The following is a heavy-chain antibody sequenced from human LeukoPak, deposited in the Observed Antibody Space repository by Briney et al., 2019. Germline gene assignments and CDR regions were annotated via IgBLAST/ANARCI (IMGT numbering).Heavy chain of an antibody. V-gene: IGHV3-64D*06. CDR1: GFTFSSYA. Sequence: AGSLSLSCSASGFTFSSYAMHWVRQAPGKGLEYVSAISSNGGSTYYADSVKGRFTISRDSSQHTIYLQLNSLRAEATAVYYCVKECGVCSGSSCSYYFDYWGQGTLVPVPP. CDR3: VKECGVCSGSSCSYYFDY. D-gene: IGHD2-15*01. CDR2: ISSNGGST. J-gene: IGHJ4*02.